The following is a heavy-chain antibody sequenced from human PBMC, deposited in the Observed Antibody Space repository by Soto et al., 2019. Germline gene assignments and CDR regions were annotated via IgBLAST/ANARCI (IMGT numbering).Heavy chain of an antibody. CDR3: AKDSGELPPWYFDY. V-gene: IGHV3-30*18. J-gene: IGHJ4*02. CDR2: ISYDGSNK. CDR1: GFTFSSYG. D-gene: IGHD3-10*01. Sequence: SLRLSCAASGFTFSSYGMHWVRQAPGKGLEWVAVISYDGSNKYYADSVKGRFTISRDNSKNTLYLQMNSLRAEDTAVYYCAKDSGELPPWYFDYWGQGTLVTVSS.